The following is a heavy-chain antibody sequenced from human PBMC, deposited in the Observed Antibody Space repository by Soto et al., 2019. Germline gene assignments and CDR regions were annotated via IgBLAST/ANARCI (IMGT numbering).Heavy chain of an antibody. CDR3: ARVEDYYDTSVYYSDS. Sequence: GASVKVSCKASGYTFTSYGISWVRQAPGQGLEWMGWIIPYLSNTNYAQKLQGRVTITTDKSTSTAYMELRSLRSEDTAVYYCARVEDYYDTSVYYSDSWGQGTLVTVSS. D-gene: IGHD3-22*01. J-gene: IGHJ4*02. V-gene: IGHV1-18*01. CDR1: GYTFTSYG. CDR2: IIPYLSNT.